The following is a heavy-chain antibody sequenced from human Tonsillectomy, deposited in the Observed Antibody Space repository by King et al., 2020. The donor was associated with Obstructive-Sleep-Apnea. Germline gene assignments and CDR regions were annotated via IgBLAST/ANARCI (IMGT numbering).Heavy chain of an antibody. Sequence: DVQLVESGGGLVQPGGSLRLSCAASGFTFSSYAMSWVRQAPGKGLEWVSVISAGGGSTYYADSVKGRFTISSDNSKKTLLLQMNSPSAEDTAVYYCAKDAVVVVPAAMAYDWFDPWGQGTLVTVSS. CDR2: ISAGGGST. J-gene: IGHJ5*02. CDR1: GFTFSSYA. V-gene: IGHV3-23*04. D-gene: IGHD2-2*01. CDR3: AKDAVVVVPAAMAYDWFDP.